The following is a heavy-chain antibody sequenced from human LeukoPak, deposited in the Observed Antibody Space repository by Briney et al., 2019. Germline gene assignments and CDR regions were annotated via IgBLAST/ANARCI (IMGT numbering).Heavy chain of an antibody. CDR3: AKGSGSGWYGWFAP. CDR2: IDASGGST. J-gene: IGHJ5*02. CDR1: GFTFSSYA. D-gene: IGHD6-19*01. V-gene: IGHV3-23*01. Sequence: PGGSLRLSCAASGFTFSSYAMSWVRQAPGKGLEWVSSIDASGGSTYYADSVKGRFTISRDNSKNTFYLQMNSLRADDTAVFYRAKGSGSGWYGWFAPWGQGTLVTVSS.